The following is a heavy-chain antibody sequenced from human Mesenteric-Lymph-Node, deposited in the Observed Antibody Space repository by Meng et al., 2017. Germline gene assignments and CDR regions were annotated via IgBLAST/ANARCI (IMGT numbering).Heavy chain of an antibody. V-gene: IGHV5-51*01. D-gene: IGHD1-1*01. J-gene: IGHJ4*02. CDR1: GYSFTNYW. CDR3: ARQGNNWFEWGY. CDR2: INPDNSDT. Sequence: GESLKISCKGSGYSFTNYWIGWVRQIPGKGLEWMAIINPDNSDTRYSPSFQGQVTISADKTIMTAYLQWNSLKASDTAIYFCARQGNNWFEWGYWGQGTLVTVSS.